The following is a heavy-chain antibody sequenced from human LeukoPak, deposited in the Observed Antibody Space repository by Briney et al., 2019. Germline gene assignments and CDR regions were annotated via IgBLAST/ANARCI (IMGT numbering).Heavy chain of an antibody. CDR2: ISSSGDNA. Sequence: GGSLRLSCAASGFTFSKYAMNWVRQAPGKGLEWVSLISSSGDNAYYADSVRGRFTISRDKSKHTVSLQMNSLRGEDTAVYYCAKDVRVGGGGMDVWGQGTPVTVSS. D-gene: IGHD1-26*01. V-gene: IGHV3-23*01. CDR1: GFTFSKYA. J-gene: IGHJ6*02. CDR3: AKDVRVGGGGMDV.